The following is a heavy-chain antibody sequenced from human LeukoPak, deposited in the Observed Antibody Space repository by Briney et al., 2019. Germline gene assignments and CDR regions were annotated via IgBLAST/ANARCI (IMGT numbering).Heavy chain of an antibody. CDR3: ARDWPRDNDAFDI. D-gene: IGHD2-21*02. V-gene: IGHV3-7*01. J-gene: IGHJ3*02. CDR2: IKKDGSEK. CDR1: GFTFTTFW. Sequence: GGSLRLSCVASGFTFTTFWMSWVRHVPGKGLEWVADIKKDGSEKYYVDSVKGRFTISRDNAKNSLYLQMNSLRAEDTAVYYCARDWPRDNDAFDIWGQGTMVTVSS.